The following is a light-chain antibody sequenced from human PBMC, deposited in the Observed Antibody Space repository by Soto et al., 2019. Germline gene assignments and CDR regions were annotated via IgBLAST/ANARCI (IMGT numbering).Light chain of an antibody. CDR3: QQDYSYPLT. CDR2: ASF. J-gene: IGKJ4*01. Sequence: AIQMTQSPSSLSASVGDRVTITCRASQDIKKDLGWYQQKPGKAPKLLIYASFTLQSGVPSRFSGSGYGTGFTLTISSLQPEDSATYFCQQDYSYPLTFGGGTKVEVK. V-gene: IGKV1-6*01. CDR1: QDIKKD.